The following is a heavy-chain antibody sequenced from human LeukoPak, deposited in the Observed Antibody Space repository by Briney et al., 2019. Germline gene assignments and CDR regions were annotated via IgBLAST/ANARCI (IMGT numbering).Heavy chain of an antibody. CDR2: ISSSGSTI. Sequence: GGSLRLSCAASGFTFSSYEMNWVRQAPGKGLEWVSYISSSGSTIYYADSVKGRFTISRDNPKNSLYLQMNSLRAEDTAVYYCSRSADYYYYYYYMDVGGKGTTVTVAS. V-gene: IGHV3-48*03. CDR3: SRSADYYYYYYYMDV. CDR1: GFTFSSYE. D-gene: IGHD3-3*01. J-gene: IGHJ6*03.